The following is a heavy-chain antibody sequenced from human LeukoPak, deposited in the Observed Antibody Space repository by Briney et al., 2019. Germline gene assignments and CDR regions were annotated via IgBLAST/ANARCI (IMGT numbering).Heavy chain of an antibody. CDR3: AYDYVWGSYPEYYFDY. V-gene: IGHV3-23*01. D-gene: IGHD3-16*02. Sequence: GGSLRLSCAASGFTFSSYAMSWVRQAPGKALEWVSAISGSGGSTYYADSVKGRFTISRDNSKNTLYLQMNSLRAEDTAVYYCAYDYVWGSYPEYYFDYWGQGTLVTVSS. J-gene: IGHJ4*02. CDR1: GFTFSSYA. CDR2: ISGSGGST.